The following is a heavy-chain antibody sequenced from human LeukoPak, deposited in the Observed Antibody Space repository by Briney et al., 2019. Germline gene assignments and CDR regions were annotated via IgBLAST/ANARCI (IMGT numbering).Heavy chain of an antibody. CDR3: ARDDGDY. V-gene: IGHV1-18*04. J-gene: IGHJ4*02. Sequence: ASVKVSCKASGYTFTGYYMHWVRQAPGQGLEWMGWISAYNVNTNYTQKFRGRVTSTTDTSTGTAYMELRSLRSDDTAVYYCARDDGDYWGQGTLVTVSS. CDR1: GYTFTGYY. CDR2: ISAYNVNT.